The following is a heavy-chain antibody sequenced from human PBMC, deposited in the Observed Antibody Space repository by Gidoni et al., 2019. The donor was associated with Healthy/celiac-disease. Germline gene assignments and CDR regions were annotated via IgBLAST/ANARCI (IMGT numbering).Heavy chain of an antibody. V-gene: IGHV3-33*01. D-gene: IGHD4-4*01. J-gene: IGHJ5*02. CDR3: AIPFASLQYHSPNWFDP. CDR1: GLTFSAYA. Sequence: QVQLVESGGGVVQPGRPLRHSCAESGLTFSAYALQWVCQAPGKGLEWVSVIWYDGTNTYYAYSVKVRFTISRDNSKNTLYLHLNSLRAEDTAVYYCAIPFASLQYHSPNWFDPWGQGTLVTVSS. CDR2: IWYDGTNT.